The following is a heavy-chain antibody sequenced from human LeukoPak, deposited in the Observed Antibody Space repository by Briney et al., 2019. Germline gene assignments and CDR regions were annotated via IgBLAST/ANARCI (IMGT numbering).Heavy chain of an antibody. D-gene: IGHD3-9*01. CDR2: ITGSGGNT. CDR3: AKWGDYDVLTGYYVSDY. Sequence: GASLRLSCAASGFTFSNYAMNWVRQAPGKGLEWVAAITGSGGNTYYADSVKGRFTISRDNSKNTVFLQMNSLRAEDTTVYYCAKWGDYDVLTGYYVSDYWGQGTLVTVSS. CDR1: GFTFSNYA. J-gene: IGHJ4*02. V-gene: IGHV3-23*01.